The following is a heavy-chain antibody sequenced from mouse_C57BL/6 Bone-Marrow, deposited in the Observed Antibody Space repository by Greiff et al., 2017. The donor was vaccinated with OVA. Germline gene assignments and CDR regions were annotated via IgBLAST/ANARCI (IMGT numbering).Heavy chain of an antibody. CDR2: IDPSDSYT. D-gene: IGHD2-5*01. CDR1: GYTFTSYW. J-gene: IGHJ4*01. V-gene: IGHV1-69*01. Sequence: QVHVKQPGAELVMPGASVKLSCKASGYTFTSYWMHWVKQRPGRGLEWIGEIDPSDSYTNYNQKFKGKSTLTVDKSSSTAYMQLSSLTSEDSAVYYCARRNYSNYDYAMDYWGQGTSVTVSS. CDR3: ARRNYSNYDYAMDY.